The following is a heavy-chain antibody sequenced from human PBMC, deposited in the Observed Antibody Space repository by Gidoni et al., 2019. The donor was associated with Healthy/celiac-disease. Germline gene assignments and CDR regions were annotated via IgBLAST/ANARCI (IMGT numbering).Heavy chain of an antibody. Sequence: QVQLQESGPGLVKPSETLSLTCTVSGGSISSYSWSWIRQPPGKGLEWIGYIYYSGSTNYNPSLKSRVTISVDTSKNQFSLKLSSVTAADTAVYYCARGDLRSPTRLRDAFDIWGQGTMVTVSS. CDR2: IYYSGST. D-gene: IGHD2-2*01. J-gene: IGHJ3*02. CDR3: ARGDLRSPTRLRDAFDI. V-gene: IGHV4-59*01. CDR1: GGSISSYS.